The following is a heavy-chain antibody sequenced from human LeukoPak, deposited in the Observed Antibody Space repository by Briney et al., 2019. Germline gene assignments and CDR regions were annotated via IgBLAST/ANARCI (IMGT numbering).Heavy chain of an antibody. Sequence: PGGSLRLSCAASGFTFSSYAMHWVRQAPGKGLEWVAVISYDGSNKYYADSVKGRFTISRDNSKNTLYLQMNSLRAEDTAVYYCAKEMGEYDFWSGPFNYYYYGMDVWGQGTTVTVSS. D-gene: IGHD3-3*01. J-gene: IGHJ6*02. CDR2: ISYDGSNK. CDR3: AKEMGEYDFWSGPFNYYYYGMDV. CDR1: GFTFSSYA. V-gene: IGHV3-30-3*01.